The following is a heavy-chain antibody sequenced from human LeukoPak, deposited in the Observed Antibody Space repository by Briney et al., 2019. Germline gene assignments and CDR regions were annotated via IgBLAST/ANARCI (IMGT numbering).Heavy chain of an antibody. J-gene: IGHJ4*02. D-gene: IGHD6-13*01. CDR3: ARGIGSSSWLAY. Sequence: KTSETLSLTCTVSGGSVSSGSYYWSWIRQPPGKGLEWIGYIYYSGSTYYNPSLKSRITISVDTSKNQFSLKLSSVTAADTAVYYCARGIGSSSWLAYWGQGTLVTVST. V-gene: IGHV4-61*01. CDR1: GGSVSSGSYY. CDR2: IYYSGST.